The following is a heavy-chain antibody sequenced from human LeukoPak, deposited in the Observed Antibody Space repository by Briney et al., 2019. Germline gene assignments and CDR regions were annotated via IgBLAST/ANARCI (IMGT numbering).Heavy chain of an antibody. Sequence: GASVKVSCKASGGTFSSYAISWVRQAPGQGLEWMGGIIPIFGTANYAQKFQGRVTITADKSTSTAYMELSSLRSEDTAVYYCARVAKAVAGPWGAFDIWGQGTMVTVSS. CDR3: ARVAKAVAGPWGAFDI. J-gene: IGHJ3*02. D-gene: IGHD6-19*01. V-gene: IGHV1-69*06. CDR2: IIPIFGTA. CDR1: GGTFSSYA.